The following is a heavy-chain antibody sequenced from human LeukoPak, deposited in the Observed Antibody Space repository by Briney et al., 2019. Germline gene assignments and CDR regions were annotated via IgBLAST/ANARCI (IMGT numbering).Heavy chain of an antibody. Sequence: GGSLRLSCAASGFTFSSYWMSWVRRAPGKGLEWVSSISSSSSYIYYADSVKGRFTISRDNAKNSLYLQMNSLRAEDTAVYYCAREGSGVAGHFDYWGQGTLVTVSS. CDR3: AREGSGVAGHFDY. CDR1: GFTFSSYW. CDR2: ISSSSSYI. V-gene: IGHV3-21*01. J-gene: IGHJ4*02. D-gene: IGHD6-19*01.